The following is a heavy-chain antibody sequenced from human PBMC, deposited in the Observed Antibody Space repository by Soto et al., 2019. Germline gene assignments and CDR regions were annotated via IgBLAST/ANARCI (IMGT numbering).Heavy chain of an antibody. J-gene: IGHJ6*02. CDR1: GGSISSGDYY. CDR2: IYYSGST. CDR3: ARAQLELTYLYYYYYGMDV. D-gene: IGHD1-7*01. V-gene: IGHV4-30-4*01. Sequence: QVQLQESGPGLVKPSQTLSLTCTVSGGSISSGDYYWSWIRQPPGKGLEWIGYIYYSGSTYYNPSLESRVTISVDTSKNQFSLKLSSVTAADTAVYYCARAQLELTYLYYYYYGMDVWGQGTTVTVSS.